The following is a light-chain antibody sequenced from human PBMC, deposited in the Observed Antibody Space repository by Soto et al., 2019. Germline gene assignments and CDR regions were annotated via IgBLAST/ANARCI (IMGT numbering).Light chain of an antibody. Sequence: EVVLTQSPGTLSLSPGDRATLSSRASQSVSSNYLAWYQQKPDQAPRLLIYGASTRATGIPDRFSGSGSGTDFTLTISRLEPEDFAVYCCQQYGSSSLTFGGGTKVDIK. J-gene: IGKJ4*01. CDR1: QSVSSNY. V-gene: IGKV3-20*01. CDR2: GAS. CDR3: QQYGSSSLT.